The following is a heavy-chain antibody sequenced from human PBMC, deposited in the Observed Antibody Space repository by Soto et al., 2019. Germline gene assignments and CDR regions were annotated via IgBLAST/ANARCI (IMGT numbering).Heavy chain of an antibody. CDR2: IYYRGST. J-gene: IGHJ5*02. V-gene: IGHV4-61*01. CDR1: GGSVSSGSYY. CDR3: ARDGYYDLNWFDP. D-gene: IGHD3-3*01. Sequence: SETLSLTCTVSGGSVSSGSYYWSWIRQPPGKGLGWIGYIYYRGSTNYNPPLKSRVTISVDTSKNRFSLKLSSVTAADTAVYYCARDGYYDLNWFDPWGQGTLVTVSS.